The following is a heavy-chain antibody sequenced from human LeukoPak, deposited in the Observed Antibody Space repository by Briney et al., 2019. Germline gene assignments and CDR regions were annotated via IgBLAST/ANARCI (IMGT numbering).Heavy chain of an antibody. CDR1: GFTFSDSH. CDR2: ITSSM. J-gene: IGHJ3*02. V-gene: IGHV3-11*01. CDR3: ASRHGGGGHAFDI. Sequence: PGGSLRLSCVASGFTFSDSHMSWIRQAPGKGLEWVSYITSSMYYADSVKGRFTISRDNAKNSLYLQMNSLRAEDTAVYYCASRHGGGGHAFDIWGQGTMVTVSS. D-gene: IGHD3-16*01.